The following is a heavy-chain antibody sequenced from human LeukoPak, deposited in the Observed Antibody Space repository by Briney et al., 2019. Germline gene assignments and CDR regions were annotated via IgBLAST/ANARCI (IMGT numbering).Heavy chain of an antibody. CDR2: ISSSSSYI. J-gene: IGHJ4*02. V-gene: IGHV3-21*04. CDR3: TKDSVAMVTTSDY. Sequence: GGSLRLSCAASGFTFSSYSMNWVRQAPGKGLEWVSSISSSSSYIYYADSVKGRFTTSRDNAKNSLYLQMNSLRPEDTALYYCTKDSVAMVTTSDYWGQGTLVTVSS. D-gene: IGHD5-18*01. CDR1: GFTFSSYS.